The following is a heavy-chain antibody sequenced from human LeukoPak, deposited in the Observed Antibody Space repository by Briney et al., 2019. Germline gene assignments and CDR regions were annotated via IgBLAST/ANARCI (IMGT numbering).Heavy chain of an antibody. V-gene: IGHV5-10-1*01. CDR3: ARLFTTVTTYSDDY. D-gene: IGHD4-17*01. CDR2: IDPSDSYT. J-gene: IGHJ4*02. Sequence: LNTSWRVSGGRFVSYGVSWMLKMTGKSLEWMGRIDPSDSYTNYSPSFQGHVTISADKSISTAYLQWSSLKASDTAMYYCARLFTTVTTYSDDYWGQGTLVTVSS. CDR1: GGRFVSYG.